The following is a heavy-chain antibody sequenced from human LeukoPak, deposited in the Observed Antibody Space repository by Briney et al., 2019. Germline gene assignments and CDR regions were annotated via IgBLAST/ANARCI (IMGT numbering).Heavy chain of an antibody. J-gene: IGHJ4*02. Sequence: GGSLRLSCAASGFTFSTYNMNWVRQAPGKGLEWVANIKQDGSEKYYVDSVKGRFTISRDNAKNSLYLQMNSLRAEDTAVYYCARTVTYYFGSGSSKWANFDYWGQGTLVTVSS. CDR3: ARTVTYYFGSGSSKWANFDY. D-gene: IGHD3-10*01. CDR2: IKQDGSEK. CDR1: GFTFSTYN. V-gene: IGHV3-7*01.